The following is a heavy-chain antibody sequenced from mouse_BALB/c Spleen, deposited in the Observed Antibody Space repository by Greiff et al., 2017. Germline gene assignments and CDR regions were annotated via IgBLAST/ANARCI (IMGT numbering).Heavy chain of an antibody. D-gene: IGHD3-3*01. CDR2: IDPANGNT. Sequence: DVKLQESGAELVKPGASVKLSCTASGFNIKDTYMHWVKQRPEQGLEWIGRIDPANGNTKYDPKFQGKATITADTSSNTAYLQLSSLTSEDTAVYYCAQLTRGYWGQGTTLTVSS. CDR1: GFNIKDTY. J-gene: IGHJ2*01. CDR3: AQLTRGY. V-gene: IGHV14-3*02.